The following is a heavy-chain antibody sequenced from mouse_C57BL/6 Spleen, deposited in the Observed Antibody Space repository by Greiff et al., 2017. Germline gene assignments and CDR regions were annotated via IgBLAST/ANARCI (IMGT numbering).Heavy chain of an antibody. Sequence: QFQLQQSGPELVKPGASVKISCKASGYAFSSSWMNWVKPRPGTGLEWIGRIYPGDGDTNYNGKFKGKATLTADKSSSTAYMQLSSLTSEDSAVYFCARAGSLYYYAMDYWGQGTSVTVSS. CDR1: GYAFSSSW. J-gene: IGHJ4*01. D-gene: IGHD1-1*01. CDR3: ARAGSLYYYAMDY. CDR2: IYPGDGDT. V-gene: IGHV1-82*01.